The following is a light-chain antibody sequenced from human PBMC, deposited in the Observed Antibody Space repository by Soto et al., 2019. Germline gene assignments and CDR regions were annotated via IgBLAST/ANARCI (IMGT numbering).Light chain of an antibody. CDR3: AAWDDSLNGRV. J-gene: IGLJ2*01. V-gene: IGLV1-44*01. Sequence: QSALTQPPSASGTPGQRVTISCSGSSSNIGSHTVNWYQQLPGTAPKLLISNNNQRPSGVPDRFFGSKSGTSASLAVSGLQSEDEADYYCAAWDDSLNGRVFGGGTKLTVL. CDR1: SSNIGSHT. CDR2: NNN.